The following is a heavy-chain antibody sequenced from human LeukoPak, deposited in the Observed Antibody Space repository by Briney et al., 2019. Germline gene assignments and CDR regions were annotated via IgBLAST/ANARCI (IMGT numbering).Heavy chain of an antibody. V-gene: IGHV3-30*04. D-gene: IGHD2-2*01. CDR2: ISYDGSNK. J-gene: IGHJ4*02. Sequence: GRSLRLSCAASGFTFSSYAMHRVRRAPGKGLEWVAVISYDGSNKYYADSVKGRFTISRDNSKNTLYLQMNSLRAEDTAVYYCAKDKSRRGYFDYWGQGTLVTVSS. CDR1: GFTFSSYA. CDR3: AKDKSRRGYFDY.